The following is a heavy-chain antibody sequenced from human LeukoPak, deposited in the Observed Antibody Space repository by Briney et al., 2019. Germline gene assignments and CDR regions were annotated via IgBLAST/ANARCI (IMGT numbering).Heavy chain of an antibody. Sequence: GGSLRLSCAASGFTVSSNYMNWVRQAPGKGLEWVSVIYSGGTTKYADSVKGRFTISRDNSNNALYVQMNSLRAEDTAVYYCAKPRSGSANWALQIFDNWGQGTLVTVSS. CDR2: IYSGGTT. CDR3: AKPRSGSANWALQIFDN. CDR1: GFTVSSNY. J-gene: IGHJ4*02. V-gene: IGHV3-66*04. D-gene: IGHD1-1*01.